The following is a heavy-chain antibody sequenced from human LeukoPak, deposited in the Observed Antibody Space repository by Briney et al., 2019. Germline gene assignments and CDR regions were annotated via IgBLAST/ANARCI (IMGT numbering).Heavy chain of an antibody. Sequence: PSETLSLTCTVSGGSISSGDYYWSWIRQPPGKGLEWIGYIYYSGSTYYNPSLKSRVTTSVDTSKNQFSLKLSSVTAADTAVYYCARRETYYDILTGYYGGYYYYGMDVWGQGTTVTVSS. CDR2: IYYSGST. D-gene: IGHD3-9*01. V-gene: IGHV4-30-4*01. J-gene: IGHJ6*02. CDR1: GGSISSGDYY. CDR3: ARRETYYDILTGYYGGYYYYGMDV.